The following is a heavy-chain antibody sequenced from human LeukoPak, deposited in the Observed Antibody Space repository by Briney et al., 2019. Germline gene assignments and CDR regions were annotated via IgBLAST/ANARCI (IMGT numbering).Heavy chain of an antibody. V-gene: IGHV3-23*01. CDR1: GFTFSSYS. CDR3: AKDLIEQQLTFQH. CDR2: ISGSGGST. D-gene: IGHD6-13*01. Sequence: GGSLRLSCAASGFTFSSYSMNWVRQAPGKGLEWVSAISGSGGSTYYADSVKGRFTISRDNSKNTLYLQMNSLRAEDTAVYYCAKDLIEQQLTFQHWGQGTLVTVSS. J-gene: IGHJ1*01.